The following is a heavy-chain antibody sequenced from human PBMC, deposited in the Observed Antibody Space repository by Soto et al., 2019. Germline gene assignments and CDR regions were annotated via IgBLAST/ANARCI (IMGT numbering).Heavy chain of an antibody. CDR3: ARDSVPYSSGWWDLY. D-gene: IGHD6-19*01. CDR2: IWYDGSNK. J-gene: IGHJ4*02. V-gene: IGHV3-33*01. Sequence: QVQLVESGGGVVQPGRSLRLSCAASGFTFSSYGMHWVRQAPGKGLEWVAVIWYDGSNKYYADSVKGRFTISRDNSKNTLYLQMNSLRAEDTAVYYCARDSVPYSSGWWDLYWGQGTLVTVSS. CDR1: GFTFSSYG.